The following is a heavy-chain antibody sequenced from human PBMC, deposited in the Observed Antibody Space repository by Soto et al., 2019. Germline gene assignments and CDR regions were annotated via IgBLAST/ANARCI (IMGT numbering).Heavy chain of an antibody. CDR3: ARALMWYYDSSGYYPVLGY. CDR1: GYTFTSYS. D-gene: IGHD3-22*01. Sequence: ASVKVSCKASGYTFTSYSMHWVRQAPGQRLEWMGWINAGNGNTKYSQKFQGRVTITRDTSASTAYMELSSLRSEDTAVYYCARALMWYYDSSGYYPVLGYWGQGTLVTVSS. V-gene: IGHV1-3*01. CDR2: INAGNGNT. J-gene: IGHJ4*02.